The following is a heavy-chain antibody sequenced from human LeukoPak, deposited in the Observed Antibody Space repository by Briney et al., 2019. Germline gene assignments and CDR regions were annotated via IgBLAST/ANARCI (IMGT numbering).Heavy chain of an antibody. Sequence: PSETLSLTCAVSGGSFSGYYWSWIRQPPGKGLEWIGEINHGRSTNYNPSLKSRVTMSVDTSKNQFSLKLSSVTAADTAVYYCARGKLYDILTGYHYYFDYWGQGTLVTVSS. J-gene: IGHJ4*02. CDR1: GGSFSGYY. CDR3: ARGKLYDILTGYHYYFDY. CDR2: INHGRST. V-gene: IGHV4-34*01. D-gene: IGHD3-9*01.